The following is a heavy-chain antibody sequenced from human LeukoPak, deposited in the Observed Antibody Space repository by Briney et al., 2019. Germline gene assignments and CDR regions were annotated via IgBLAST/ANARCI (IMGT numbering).Heavy chain of an antibody. Sequence: SETLSLPCSVWGGSISSYYWLWIRQPPGKGLEWIGYIYYSGSTNYNPSLKSRVTISVDPSKNQFSLQMSSGTAADTAVYYCERVGGSSSRYFDYWGQGTLVTVSS. CDR2: IYYSGST. D-gene: IGHD6-13*01. CDR3: ERVGGSSSRYFDY. J-gene: IGHJ4*02. CDR1: GGSISSYY. V-gene: IGHV4-59*01.